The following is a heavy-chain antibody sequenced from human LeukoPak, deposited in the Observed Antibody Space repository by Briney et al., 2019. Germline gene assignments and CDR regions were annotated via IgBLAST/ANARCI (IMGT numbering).Heavy chain of an antibody. D-gene: IGHD2-15*01. V-gene: IGHV1-2*02. CDR1: GYTFTGYY. CDR3: ARAPVVVVIAAAQRHRFDP. Sequence: ASVKVSCKASGYTFTGYYLHWVRQAPGQGLEWMGWINPNGGGTNYAQKFQGRVTMTRDTSISTAYMELSSLRSDDTAVYYCARAPVVVVIAAAQRHRFDPWGQGTLVTVSS. J-gene: IGHJ5*02. CDR2: INPNGGGT.